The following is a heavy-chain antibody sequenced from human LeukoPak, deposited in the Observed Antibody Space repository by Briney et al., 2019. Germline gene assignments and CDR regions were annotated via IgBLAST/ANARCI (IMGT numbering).Heavy chain of an antibody. CDR2: ISWNSGSM. CDR3: ARDHGASITMVRGVTPLDY. CDR1: GFTFDDYA. J-gene: IGHJ4*02. Sequence: GGSLRLSCAASGFTFDDYAMHWVRQAPGKGLEWVSGISWNSGSMDYADSVKGRFTISRDNAKNSLYLQMNSLRAEDTAVYYCARDHGASITMVRGVTPLDYWGQGTLVTVSS. D-gene: IGHD3-10*01. V-gene: IGHV3-9*01.